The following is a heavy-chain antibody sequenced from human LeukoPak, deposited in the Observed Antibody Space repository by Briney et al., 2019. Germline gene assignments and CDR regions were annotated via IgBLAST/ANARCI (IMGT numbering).Heavy chain of an antibody. D-gene: IGHD6-19*01. J-gene: IGHJ6*03. V-gene: IGHV4-4*07. CDR3: ARDGRIAVGEEYMDV. CDR1: GGSISSYY. Sequence: SETLSLTCTVSGGSISSYYWSWIRQPAGKGLEWIGRIYTSGSTNYNPSLKSRVTISLDTSKNQFSLKLRSVTAADTAVYYCARDGRIAVGEEYMDVWGKGTTVSVSS. CDR2: IYTSGST.